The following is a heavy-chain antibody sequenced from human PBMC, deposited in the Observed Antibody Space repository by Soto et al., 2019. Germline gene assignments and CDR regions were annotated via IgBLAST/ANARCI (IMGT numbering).Heavy chain of an antibody. Sequence: ASVKASCKASGYTFTGYYMHWVRHAPGQGLEWMGWINPNSGGTNYAQKFQGWVTMTRDTSISTAYMELSRLRSDDTAVYYCAREDLNYYDSSGYPRGDYYYYYGMDVWGQGTTVTVSS. J-gene: IGHJ6*02. CDR1: GYTFTGYY. CDR3: AREDLNYYDSSGYPRGDYYYYYGMDV. CDR2: INPNSGGT. V-gene: IGHV1-2*04. D-gene: IGHD3-22*01.